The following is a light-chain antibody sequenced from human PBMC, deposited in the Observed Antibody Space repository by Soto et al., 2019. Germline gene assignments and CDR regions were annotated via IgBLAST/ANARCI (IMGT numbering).Light chain of an antibody. J-gene: IGKJ3*01. CDR3: QQSYTTPFFT. CDR1: QSITNY. Sequence: DIQMTQSPSSLSASVGDRVTLTCRASQSITNYLNWYQQKPGKAPKLLIYASSSLQSGVTARFSGSGSGTDFTLTISSLHPEDSATYYCQQSYTTPFFTFGPGTKVEI. V-gene: IGKV1-39*01. CDR2: ASS.